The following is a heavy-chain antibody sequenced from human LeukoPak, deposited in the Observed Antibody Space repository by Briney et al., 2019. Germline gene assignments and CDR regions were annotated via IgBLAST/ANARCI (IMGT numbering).Heavy chain of an antibody. CDR3: ARGVYYDILTGYSDDAFDI. J-gene: IGHJ3*02. CDR2: ISSNGSTI. Sequence: PGGSLRLSCAASGFTFSSYEMNWVRQAPGKGLEWVSYISSNGSTIYYADSVKGRFTISRDNAKNSLYLLMNSLRAEDTAVYYCARGVYYDILTGYSDDAFDIWGQGTMVTVSS. D-gene: IGHD3-9*01. CDR1: GFTFSSYE. V-gene: IGHV3-48*03.